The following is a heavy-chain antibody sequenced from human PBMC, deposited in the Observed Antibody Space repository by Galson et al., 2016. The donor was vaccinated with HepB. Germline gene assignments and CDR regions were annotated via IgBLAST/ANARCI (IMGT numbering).Heavy chain of an antibody. CDR1: GDSVSSDSAA. D-gene: IGHD6-19*01. V-gene: IGHV6-1*01. J-gene: IGHJ6*02. Sequence: CAISGDSVSSDSAAWNWIRQSPSRGLEWLGRTYYRSKWYNEYAVSVKSRITINPDTSKNQFSLQLNSVTPEDTAVYYCARDLREALAGTGYYYYGLDVWGQGTTVTVSS. CDR3: ARDLREALAGTGYYYYGLDV. CDR2: TYYRSKWYN.